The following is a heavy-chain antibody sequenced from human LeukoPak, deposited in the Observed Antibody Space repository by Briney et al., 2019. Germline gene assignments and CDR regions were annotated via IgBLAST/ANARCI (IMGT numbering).Heavy chain of an antibody. V-gene: IGHV3-21*04. Sequence: GGSLRLSCAASGFTFSSYSMNWVRQAPGKGLEWVSSISSSSSYIYYADSVKGRFTISRDNAKNTLYLQMNSLRAEDTAVYYCAKDQVGLLWFGELSGDFDLWGRGTLVTVSS. D-gene: IGHD3-10*01. CDR1: GFTFSSYS. CDR3: AKDQVGLLWFGELSGDFDL. J-gene: IGHJ2*01. CDR2: ISSSSSYI.